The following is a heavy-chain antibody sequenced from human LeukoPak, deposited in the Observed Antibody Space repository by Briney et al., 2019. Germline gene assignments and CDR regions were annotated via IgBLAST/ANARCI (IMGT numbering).Heavy chain of an antibody. D-gene: IGHD3-10*01. J-gene: IGHJ4*02. V-gene: IGHV4-39*01. CDR2: IYYSRNT. CDR1: GFTFSSYE. CDR3: ARRTTMVRGEYFDF. Sequence: GSLRLSCAASGFTFSSYEMNWVRQAPGKGLEWVGSIYYSRNTYYNPSLETRVTISVDKSKNQFSLKLSSVTAADTAVYYCARRTTMVRGEYFDFWGQGTLVTVSS.